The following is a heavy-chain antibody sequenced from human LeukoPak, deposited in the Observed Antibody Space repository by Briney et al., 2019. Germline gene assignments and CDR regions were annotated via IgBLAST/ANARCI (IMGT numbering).Heavy chain of an antibody. CDR3: ARGLRFLEWLPTNAFDI. CDR1: GYTFTSYD. CDR2: MNPNSGNT. Sequence: ASVKVSCKASGYTFTSYDINWVRQATGQGLEWIGWMNPNSGNTGYAQKFQGRVTMTRNTSISTAYMELSSLRSEDTAVYYCARGLRFLEWLPTNAFDIWGQGTMVTVSS. J-gene: IGHJ3*02. V-gene: IGHV1-8*01. D-gene: IGHD3-3*01.